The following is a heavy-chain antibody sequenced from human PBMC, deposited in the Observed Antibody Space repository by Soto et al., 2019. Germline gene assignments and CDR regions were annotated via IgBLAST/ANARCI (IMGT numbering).Heavy chain of an antibody. D-gene: IGHD6-19*01. CDR3: ARQAYSSGSWGY. V-gene: IGHV4-39*01. Sequence: SETLSLTCTVSGGSISSSSYYWGWIRQPPGKGLEWIGSIYYSGSTYYNPSLKSRVTISVDTSKNQFSLKLSSVTAADTAVYYCARQAYSSGSWGYWGQGTLVTVSS. CDR2: IYYSGST. J-gene: IGHJ4*02. CDR1: GGSISSSSYY.